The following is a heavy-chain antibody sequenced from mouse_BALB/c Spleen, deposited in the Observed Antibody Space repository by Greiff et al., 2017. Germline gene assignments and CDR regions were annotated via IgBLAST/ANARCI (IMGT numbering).Heavy chain of an antibody. Sequence: QVQLQQPGAELVKPGASVKLSCKASGYTFTSYWMHWVKQRPGQGLEWIGEINPSNGRTNYNEKFKSKATLTVDKSSSTAYMQLSSLTSEDSAVYYSARYGNYSFYAMDYWGQGTSVTVSS. CDR3: ARYGNYSFYAMDY. J-gene: IGHJ4*01. CDR1: GYTFTSYW. V-gene: IGHV1S81*02. D-gene: IGHD2-1*01. CDR2: INPSNGRT.